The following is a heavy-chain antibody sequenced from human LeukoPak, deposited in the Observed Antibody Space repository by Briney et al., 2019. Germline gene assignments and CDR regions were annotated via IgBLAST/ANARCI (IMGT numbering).Heavy chain of an antibody. CDR3: ARNPSRSDTYFDL. J-gene: IGHJ4*02. CDR2: TNPSSRNR. V-gene: IGHV1-8*01. CDR1: GYTFTDYE. Sequence: VASVKVSCKASGYTFTDYEINWVRQASGQGLEWMGWTNPSSRNRAYAPKFEGRVTMTTDTSTSTAYMELRSLTSEDTAVYYCARNPSRSDTYFDLRGQGTLVTVSS. D-gene: IGHD5-18*01.